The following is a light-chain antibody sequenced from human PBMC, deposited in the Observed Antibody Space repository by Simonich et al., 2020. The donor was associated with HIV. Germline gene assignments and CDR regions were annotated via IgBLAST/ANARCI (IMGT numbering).Light chain of an antibody. CDR3: QAWDSSTAV. CDR2: DDS. V-gene: IGLV3-21*01. CDR1: NIGRKH. Sequence: SYVVTQSPSVSVAPGKKARITCGGDNIGRKHVHGDQQKPGHAPVLVVYDDSDRPSGIPGRFSGSNSGNTATLTISGTQAMDEADYYCQAWDSSTAVFGGGTKLTVL. J-gene: IGLJ3*02.